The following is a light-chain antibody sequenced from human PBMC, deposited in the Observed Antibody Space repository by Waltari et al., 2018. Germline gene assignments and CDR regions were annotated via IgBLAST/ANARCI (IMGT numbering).Light chain of an antibody. V-gene: IGLV2-14*03. CDR3: CSYSSSSTLVV. J-gene: IGLJ2*01. Sequence: QSALTQPASVSGSPGQSITISCTGTSSDIGDNNYVSWYQQHPGKAPRLMIYHVSNRPSGISNRFSGSKSGTTASLTISGLQAEDEADYYCCSYSSSSTLVVFGGGTKLTVL. CDR2: HVS. CDR1: SSDIGDNNY.